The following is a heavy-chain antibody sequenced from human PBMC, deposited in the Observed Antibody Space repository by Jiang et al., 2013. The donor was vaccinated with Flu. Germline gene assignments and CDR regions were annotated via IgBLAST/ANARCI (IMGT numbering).Heavy chain of an antibody. CDR1: GGSVGSRSQY. J-gene: IGHJ5*02. V-gene: IGHV4-61*01. CDR2: IYTHGTT. D-gene: IGHD3-9*01. CDR3: ARGSPYYDHFTAYLPKVTKGDWLDP. Sequence: SGGSVGSRSQYWTWIRRPPGKGLEWIGYIYTHGTTTYNPSLESRVRVSLDTSKNQVSLNLTSVTAADTAVYYCARGSPYYDHFTAYLPKVTKGDWLDPWGPGILVTVSS.